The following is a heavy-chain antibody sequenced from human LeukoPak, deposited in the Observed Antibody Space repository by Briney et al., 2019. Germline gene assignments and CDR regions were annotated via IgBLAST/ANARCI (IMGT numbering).Heavy chain of an antibody. D-gene: IGHD3-10*01. CDR1: GFTFSNYS. CDR2: IWYDGGNK. V-gene: IGHV3-33*01. Sequence: PGRSQRLSCAASGFTFSNYSMHWVRQAPGKGLEWVAVIWYDGGNKYYADSVKGRFTISRDNSKSTLYLQMNSLRAEDTAVYYCARDVPYYYASGSSKPLDYWGQGTLVTVSS. J-gene: IGHJ4*02. CDR3: ARDVPYYYASGSSKPLDY.